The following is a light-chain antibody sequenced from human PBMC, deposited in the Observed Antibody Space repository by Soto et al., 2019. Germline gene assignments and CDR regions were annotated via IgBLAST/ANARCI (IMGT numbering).Light chain of an antibody. Sequence: DIQMTQSPSSLSASVGDRVTITCRASQSISSYLNWYQQKPGKAPKLLIYAASSLQSGVPSRVSGSGSATDFTLTISSLQSEDFATYYCQQSYCTPFTFSPGAKVDIK. CDR1: QSISSY. CDR3: QQSYCTPFT. V-gene: IGKV1-39*01. J-gene: IGKJ3*01. CDR2: AAS.